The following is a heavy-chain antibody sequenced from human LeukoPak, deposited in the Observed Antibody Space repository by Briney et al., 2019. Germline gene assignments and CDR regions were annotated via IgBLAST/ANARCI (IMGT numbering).Heavy chain of an antibody. Sequence: SETLSLTCTVSGGSIRNYYWNWIRQPPGKGLEWTGHFSYSGSTNFNPSLKSRVTISVDTSKNQFSLMVRSVTAADTAVYYCAREYYYGSGTSYGMDVWGQGTTVTVSS. CDR3: AREYYYGSGTSYGMDV. D-gene: IGHD3-10*01. J-gene: IGHJ6*02. V-gene: IGHV4-59*01. CDR2: FSYSGST. CDR1: GGSIRNYY.